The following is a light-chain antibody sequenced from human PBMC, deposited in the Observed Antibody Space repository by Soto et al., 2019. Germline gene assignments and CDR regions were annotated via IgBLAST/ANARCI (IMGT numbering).Light chain of an antibody. CDR2: AAS. CDR1: QGISNY. Sequence: DIPMAQSSSSLAAFVGGRGNIPFRASQGISNYLAWYPQYPGRVPKILIYAASTLQSGVPSRFSGGGSGTDFTLTISSLEPEDFAVYYCQQRSNWPRITFGQGTRLEIK. CDR3: QQRSNWPRIT. V-gene: IGKV1-27*01. J-gene: IGKJ5*01.